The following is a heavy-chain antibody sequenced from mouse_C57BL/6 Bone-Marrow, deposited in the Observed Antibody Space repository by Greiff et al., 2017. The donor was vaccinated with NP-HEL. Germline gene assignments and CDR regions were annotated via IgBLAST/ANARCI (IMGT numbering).Heavy chain of an antibody. CDR1: GYAFTNYL. V-gene: IGHV1-54*01. Sequence: QVQLKESGAELVRPGTSVKVSCKASGYAFTNYLIEWVKQRPGQGLEWIGVINPGSGGTNYNEKFKGKATLTADKSSSTAYMQLSSLTSEDSAVYFCLVPYAMDYWGQGTSVTVSS. CDR3: LVPYAMDY. CDR2: INPGSGGT. D-gene: IGHD1-1*02. J-gene: IGHJ4*01.